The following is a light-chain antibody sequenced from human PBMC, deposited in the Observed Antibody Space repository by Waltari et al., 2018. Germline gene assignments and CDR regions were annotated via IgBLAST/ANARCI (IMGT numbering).Light chain of an antibody. CDR1: QSLLHRHGNNY. CDR2: LAS. CDR3: MQSLQTLWT. Sequence: IVMTQSPLSLPVTPGESASISSRSSQSLLHRHGNNYLDWYLQKPGQSPPLLIYLASNRASGVPDRFSGSGSGIGFTLKISRVEAEDVGVYYCMQSLQTLWTFGPGTKVEIK. V-gene: IGKV2-28*01. J-gene: IGKJ1*01.